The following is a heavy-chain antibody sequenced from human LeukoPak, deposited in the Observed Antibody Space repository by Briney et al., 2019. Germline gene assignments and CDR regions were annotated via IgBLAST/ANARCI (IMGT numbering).Heavy chain of an antibody. CDR1: GFTFSSYS. CDR2: ISGTGSNT. Sequence: GGSLRLSCAASGFTFSSYSMNWVRQAPGKGLEWVSGISGTGSNTFYADSMKGRFTVSRDNSKNTLYLQMNSLRAEDTAVYYCATTLDWSYFDYWGQGTLVTVSS. J-gene: IGHJ4*02. CDR3: ATTLDWSYFDY. D-gene: IGHD1-1*01. V-gene: IGHV3-23*01.